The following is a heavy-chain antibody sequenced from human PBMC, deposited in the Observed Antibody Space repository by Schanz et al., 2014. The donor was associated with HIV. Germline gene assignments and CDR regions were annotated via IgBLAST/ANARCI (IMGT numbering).Heavy chain of an antibody. D-gene: IGHD6-13*01. V-gene: IGHV3-30*18. CDR3: AKEEQQLGGVGGYHFDY. CDR1: GFSFRTHG. Sequence: VQLVESGGGLEQPGGSLRLSCEASGFSFRTHGMHWVRQTPSKGLEWVAVISYDEKNIFYSDSVKGRFTISRDNSKNTLYLQMNSLRAEDTAVYYCAKEEQQLGGVGGYHFDYWGQGTLVTVSS. J-gene: IGHJ4*02. CDR2: ISYDEKNI.